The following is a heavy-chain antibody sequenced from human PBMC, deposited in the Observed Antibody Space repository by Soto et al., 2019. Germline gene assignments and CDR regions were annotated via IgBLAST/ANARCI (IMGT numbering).Heavy chain of an antibody. V-gene: IGHV3-49*04. CDR2: IRNQSYQEPA. J-gene: IGHJ1*01. D-gene: IGHD2-21*02. CDR3: RGAESPDTAYCCLY. CDR1: GFPFEDFA. Sequence: GGSLRLCCTGSGFPFEDFAITWVRQAPGKGLAWVGLIRNQSYQEPAAYAAAVKGIFTISRATPHGIAYLPMNSLNIEDAAVYYCRGAESPDTAYCCLYWGQGT.